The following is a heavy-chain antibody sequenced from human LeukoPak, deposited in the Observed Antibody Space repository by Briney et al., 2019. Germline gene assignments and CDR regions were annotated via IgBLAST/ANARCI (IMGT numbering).Heavy chain of an antibody. Sequence: GGSLRLSCVASGFSFSDYAMSWVRQAPGKGPEWVASIFHSGGSTYYTDSVKGRFTISRDNSKNTLFLQMNSLRTEDTAIYFCARSPERLGQGYLDSWGQGTLVTVSS. J-gene: IGHJ4*02. CDR3: ARSPERLGQGYLDS. V-gene: IGHV3-23*01. CDR2: IFHSGGST. D-gene: IGHD3/OR15-3a*01. CDR1: GFSFSDYA.